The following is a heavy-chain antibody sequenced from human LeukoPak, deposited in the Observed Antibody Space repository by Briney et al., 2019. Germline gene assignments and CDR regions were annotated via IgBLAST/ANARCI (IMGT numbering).Heavy chain of an antibody. D-gene: IGHD3-22*01. CDR3: ARAGLSHHYYDRHFDY. V-gene: IGHV4-59*01. J-gene: IGHJ4*02. Sequence: SETLSLTCTVSGGSISSYYWSWIRQPPGKGLEWIGYIYYSGSTNYNPSLKSRVTISVDTSKNQFSLKLSSVTAADTAVYYCARAGLSHHYYDRHFDYWGQGTLVTVSS. CDR1: GGSISSYY. CDR2: IYYSGST.